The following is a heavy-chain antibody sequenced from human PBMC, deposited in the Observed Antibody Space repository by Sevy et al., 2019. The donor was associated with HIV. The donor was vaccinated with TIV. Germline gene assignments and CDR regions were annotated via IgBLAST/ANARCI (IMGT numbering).Heavy chain of an antibody. Sequence: ASVKVSCKASGDTFSTYDINWVRQAPGQGLEWMGWMSPKSGSTGFAQKFQGRLTMTRDTSINTAYMELGSLGSEDTAVYYCGSGGSGDVWNYGYYYYGMDVWGQGTTVTVSS. V-gene: IGHV1-8*02. J-gene: IGHJ6*02. CDR1: GDTFSTYD. D-gene: IGHD3-3*01. CDR3: GSGGSGDVWNYGYYYYGMDV. CDR2: MSPKSGST.